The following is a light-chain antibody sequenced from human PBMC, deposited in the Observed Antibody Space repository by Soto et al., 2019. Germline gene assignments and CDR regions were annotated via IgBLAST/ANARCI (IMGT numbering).Light chain of an antibody. CDR2: SAS. CDR1: QSVTTN. V-gene: IGKV3-15*01. CDR3: QQYASWPFT. J-gene: IGKJ3*01. Sequence: EMVITQSPATLSLSPGERATLSCRASQSVTTNVAWYQQKPGQSPRLLIYSASTRATGIPVTFSGAGSGTEFSLTISSLQSEDFAVYYCQQYASWPFTFGHGT.